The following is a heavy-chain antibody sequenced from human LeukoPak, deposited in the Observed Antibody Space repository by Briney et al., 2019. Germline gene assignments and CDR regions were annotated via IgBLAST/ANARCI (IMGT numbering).Heavy chain of an antibody. CDR2: IYSGGST. D-gene: IGHD3-10*01. Sequence: PGGSLRLSCAASGFTVSSNYMSWVRQAPGKGLEWVSVIYSGGSTYYADSVKARFTISRDNSKNTLYLQMNSLRAEDTAIYYCAKDRHYYGSGSFYTYFDYWGQGTLVTVSS. V-gene: IGHV3-66*01. CDR3: AKDRHYYGSGSFYTYFDY. CDR1: GFTVSSNY. J-gene: IGHJ4*02.